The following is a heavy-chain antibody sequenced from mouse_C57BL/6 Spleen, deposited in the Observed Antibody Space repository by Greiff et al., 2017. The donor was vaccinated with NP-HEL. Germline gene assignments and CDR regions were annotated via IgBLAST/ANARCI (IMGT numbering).Heavy chain of an antibody. CDR3: ASGKNDYDGGNFDY. J-gene: IGHJ2*01. D-gene: IGHD2-4*01. V-gene: IGHV3-1*01. CDR2: ISYSGST. CDR1: GYSITSGYD. Sequence: EVQVVESGPGMVKPSQSLSLTCTVTGYSITSGYDWHWIRHFPGNKLEWMGYISYSGSTNYNPSLKSRISITHDTSKNHFFLKLNSVTTEDTATYYCASGKNDYDGGNFDYWGQGTTLTVSS.